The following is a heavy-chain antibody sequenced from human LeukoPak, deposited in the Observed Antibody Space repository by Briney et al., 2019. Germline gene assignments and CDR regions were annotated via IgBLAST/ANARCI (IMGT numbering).Heavy chain of an antibody. V-gene: IGHV4-4*07. CDR3: ARGGVVVAAATFDH. D-gene: IGHD2-15*01. Sequence: SETLPLTCAVSGGSITGHYWSWIRQPAEKRVEWIGRIHTSGTTSYNPSLKSRVTMSVDTSKNQFSLKLSSVTAADTAIYYCARGGVVVAAATFDHWGQGTLVTVSS. CDR1: GGSITGHY. CDR2: IHTSGTT. J-gene: IGHJ4*02.